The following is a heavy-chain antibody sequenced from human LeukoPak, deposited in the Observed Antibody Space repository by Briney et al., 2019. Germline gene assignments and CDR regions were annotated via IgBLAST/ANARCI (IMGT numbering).Heavy chain of an antibody. V-gene: IGHV3-30*01. CDR3: ARSGSRAYFDY. D-gene: IGHD2-15*01. Sequence: DSVKGRFTISRDNSKNTLYLQMNSLRAEDTAVYYCARSGSRAYFDYWGQGTLVTVSS. J-gene: IGHJ4*02.